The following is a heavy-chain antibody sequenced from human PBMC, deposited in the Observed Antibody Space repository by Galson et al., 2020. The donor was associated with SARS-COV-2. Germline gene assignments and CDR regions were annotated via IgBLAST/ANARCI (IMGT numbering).Heavy chain of an antibody. Sequence: NSGGSLRLSCAASGFTFSSYSMNWVRQAPGKGLEWVSSISSSSSYIYYAASVKGRFTISRDNAKNSLYLQMNSLRTEDTAVYYCARDPGLGIRYYGMDVWGQGTTVTVSS. D-gene: IGHD7-27*01. V-gene: IGHV3-21*01. CDR1: GFTFSSYS. CDR3: ARDPGLGIRYYGMDV. CDR2: ISSSSSYI. J-gene: IGHJ6*02.